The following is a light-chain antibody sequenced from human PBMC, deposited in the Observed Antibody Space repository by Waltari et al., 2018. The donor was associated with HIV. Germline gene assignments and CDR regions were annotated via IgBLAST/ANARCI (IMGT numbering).Light chain of an antibody. CDR3: QSYDNSLTGSL. J-gene: IGLJ2*01. CDR2: GSR. CDR1: SSNIGAGYD. V-gene: IGLV1-40*01. Sequence: QSVLTQAPSVSGAPGQRVTISCTGSSSNIGAGYDVNWYQQHPGPAPKLLIFGSRNRPSGVPARFSASTSGASASLAITGLQAEDEADYFCQSYDNSLTGSLFGGGTKLTVL.